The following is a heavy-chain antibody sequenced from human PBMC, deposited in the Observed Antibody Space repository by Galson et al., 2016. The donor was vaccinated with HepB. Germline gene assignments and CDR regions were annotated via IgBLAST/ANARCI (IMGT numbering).Heavy chain of an antibody. CDR3: ATLAVWFGGLLLDHGSDV. Sequence: CKVSGYTLTELSMHWVRQAPGKGLEWMGGFDPEDGETIYAQKFQGRVTMTEDTSTDTAYMELSSLRSEDTAVYYCATLAVWFGGLLLDHGSDVWGQGTTVTVSS. V-gene: IGHV1-24*01. CDR1: GYTLTELS. D-gene: IGHD3-10*01. J-gene: IGHJ6*02. CDR2: FDPEDGET.